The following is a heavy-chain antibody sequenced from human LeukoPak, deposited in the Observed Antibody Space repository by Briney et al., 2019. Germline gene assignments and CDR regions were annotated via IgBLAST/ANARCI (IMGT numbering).Heavy chain of an antibody. CDR3: ARDSDTYDYVWGSYRFDY. D-gene: IGHD3-16*02. CDR2: INPNSGGT. J-gene: IGHJ4*02. CDR1: GYTFTGYY. V-gene: IGHV1-2*06. Sequence: ASVKVSCKASGYTFTGYYVHWVRQAPGQGLEWMGRINPNSGGTNYAQKFQGRVTMTRDTSISTAYMELSRLRSDDTAVYYCARDSDTYDYVWGSYRFDYWGQGTLVTVSS.